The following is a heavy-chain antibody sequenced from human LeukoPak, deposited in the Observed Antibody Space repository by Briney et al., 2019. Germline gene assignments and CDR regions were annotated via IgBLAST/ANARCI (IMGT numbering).Heavy chain of an antibody. D-gene: IGHD4-17*01. CDR3: ASSSTVTTPSFDY. V-gene: IGHV4-31*03. CDR2: IYYSGST. J-gene: IGHJ4*02. CDR1: GGSISSGGYY. Sequence: KPSETLSLICTVSGGSISSGGYYWSWIRQHPGKGLEWIGYIYYSGSTYYNPSLKSRVTISVDTSKNHYSLKLSSVTAADTAVFYCASSSTVTTPSFDYWGQGTLVTVSS.